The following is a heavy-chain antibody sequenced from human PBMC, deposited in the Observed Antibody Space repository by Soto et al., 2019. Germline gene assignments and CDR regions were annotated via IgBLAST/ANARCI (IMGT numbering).Heavy chain of an antibody. CDR2: IYYSGST. J-gene: IGHJ6*02. V-gene: IGHV4-30-4*01. D-gene: IGHD7-27*01. CDR1: GGSISSVCYF. Sequence: SETLCLTYTFAGGSISSVCYFLPWIRPPPGKGLEWTGYIYYSGSTYYNPSLKSRLTMSVDTSKNQFSLKLSSVTAADTAVYYGARHPANCKDYYYTVMDVWGQGTTVIGSS. CDR3: ARHPANCKDYYYTVMDV.